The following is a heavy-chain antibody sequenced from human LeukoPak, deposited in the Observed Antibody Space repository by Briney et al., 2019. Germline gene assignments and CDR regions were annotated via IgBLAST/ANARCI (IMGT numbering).Heavy chain of an antibody. J-gene: IGHJ3*02. CDR2: ISSSGSTI. D-gene: IGHD1-1*01. V-gene: IGHV3-11*04. Sequence: GGSLRLSCAASGFTFSDYYMSWIRQAPGKGLEWVSYISSSGSTIFYADSVKGRFTISRDNAENSLYLQMNTLRAEDTAVYYCARKLVAAFDIWGQGTMVTVSS. CDR1: GFTFSDYY. CDR3: ARKLVAAFDI.